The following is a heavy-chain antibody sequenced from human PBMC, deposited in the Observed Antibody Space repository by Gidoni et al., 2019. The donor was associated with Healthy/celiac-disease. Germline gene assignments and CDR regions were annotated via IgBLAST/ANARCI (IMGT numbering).Heavy chain of an antibody. CDR2: IYYSGST. Sequence: QVQLQESGPGLVKPSQPLSLTCTVTGGSIRSGDYYWSWIRQPPGKGLEWIGYIYYSGSTYYNPSLKSRVTISVDTSKNQFSLKLSSVTAADTAVYYCARDATVTRGYYYGMDVWGQETTVTVSS. CDR3: ARDATVTRGYYYGMDV. CDR1: GGSIRSGDYY. V-gene: IGHV4-30-4*01. D-gene: IGHD4-4*01. J-gene: IGHJ6*02.